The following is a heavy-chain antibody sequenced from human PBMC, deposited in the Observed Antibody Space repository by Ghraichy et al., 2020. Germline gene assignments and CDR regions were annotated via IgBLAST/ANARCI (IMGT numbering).Heavy chain of an antibody. CDR2: ITTKSGNT. CDR3: ARGVNWLDP. J-gene: IGHJ5*02. CDR1: GYSFVSYG. Sequence: ASVKVSCKASGYSFVSYGITWVRQAPGQGLEWMGWITTKSGNTQYAQNFQGRVVMTTETSTDIAYLELRSLRFDDTAVYYCARGVNWLDPWGQGTLVTVSS. V-gene: IGHV1-18*01.